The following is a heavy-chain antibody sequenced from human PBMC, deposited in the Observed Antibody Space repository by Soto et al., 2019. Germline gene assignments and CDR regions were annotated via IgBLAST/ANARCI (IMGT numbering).Heavy chain of an antibody. CDR1: GYNFATHW. Sequence: PGESLKISCQGSGYNFATHWIGWVRHKAGKGLEWMGIIFPGDAETRYSPSFQGHITISADKSIGTAYLQWSSLEASDSAFYFCARSPRSSPYFDYWGQGALVTV. J-gene: IGHJ4*02. CDR2: IFPGDAET. CDR3: ARSPRSSPYFDY. D-gene: IGHD6-13*01. V-gene: IGHV5-51*01.